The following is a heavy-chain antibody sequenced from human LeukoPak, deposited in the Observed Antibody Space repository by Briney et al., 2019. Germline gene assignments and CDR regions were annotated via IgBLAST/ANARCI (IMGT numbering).Heavy chain of an antibody. V-gene: IGHV1-2*02. CDR1: GYTFTGYY. Sequence: VASVKVPCKASGYTFTGYYMHWVRQAPGQGLEWMGWINPNSGGTNYAQKFQGRVTMTRDTSISTAYMELSRLRSDDTAVYYCARDLLYYYYYMDVWGKGTTVTVSS. CDR3: ARDLLYYYYYMDV. J-gene: IGHJ6*03. CDR2: INPNSGGT.